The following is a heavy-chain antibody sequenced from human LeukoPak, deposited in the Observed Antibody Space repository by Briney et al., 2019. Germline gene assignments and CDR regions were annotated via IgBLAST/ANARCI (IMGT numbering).Heavy chain of an antibody. J-gene: IGHJ5*02. Sequence: GGSLRLSCAASGFTSSSYAMSWVRQAPGKGLEWVSAISGSGGSTYYADSVKGRFTISRDNSKNTLYLQMNSLRAEDTAVYYCAKSCSSTSCHGWFDPWGQGTLVTVSS. V-gene: IGHV3-23*01. CDR3: AKSCSSTSCHGWFDP. D-gene: IGHD2-2*01. CDR2: ISGSGGST. CDR1: GFTSSSYA.